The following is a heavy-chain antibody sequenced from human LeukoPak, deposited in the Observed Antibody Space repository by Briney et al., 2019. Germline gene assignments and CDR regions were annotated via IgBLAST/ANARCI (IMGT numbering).Heavy chain of an antibody. Sequence: GASVKVSCKASGYTFTSYYMHWVRQAPGQGLEWMGIINPSGGSTSYAQKFQGRVTMTRDMSTSTAYMELRSLRSDDTAVYCCARDDYDILTGFDYWGQGSLVTVSS. CDR3: ARDDYDILTGFDY. CDR2: INPSGGST. D-gene: IGHD3-9*01. CDR1: GYTFTSYY. V-gene: IGHV1-46*01. J-gene: IGHJ4*02.